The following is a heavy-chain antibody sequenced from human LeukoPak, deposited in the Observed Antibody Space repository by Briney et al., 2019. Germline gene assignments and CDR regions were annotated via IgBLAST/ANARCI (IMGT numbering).Heavy chain of an antibody. Sequence: GGSLRLSCAASGFTFSSYAMHWVRQAPGKGLEWVAVISYDGSNKYYADSVKGRFTISRDNSKNTLYLQMNSLRAEDTAVYYCARDRRGRPAMVRGVINYYYYMDVWGKGTTVTISS. CDR2: ISYDGSNK. CDR1: GFTFSSYA. D-gene: IGHD3-10*01. V-gene: IGHV3-30*04. CDR3: ARDRRGRPAMVRGVINYYYYMDV. J-gene: IGHJ6*03.